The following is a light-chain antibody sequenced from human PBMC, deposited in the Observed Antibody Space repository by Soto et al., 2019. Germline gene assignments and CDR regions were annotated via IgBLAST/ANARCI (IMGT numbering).Light chain of an antibody. CDR2: CAS. V-gene: IGKV3-15*01. CDR1: HSVSSN. Sequence: IVMTQSPATLSVSPGERATLSCRASHSVSSNLAWYQQKPGQAPSLLLYCASTRATGIPARFSGSGSGTDFTLTISSLQSEDFAVYYCQQYKSWPPYTFGKGTKLEIK. J-gene: IGKJ2*01. CDR3: QQYKSWPPYT.